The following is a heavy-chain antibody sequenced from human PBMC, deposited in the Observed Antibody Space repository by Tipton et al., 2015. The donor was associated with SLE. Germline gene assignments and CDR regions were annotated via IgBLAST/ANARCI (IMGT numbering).Heavy chain of an antibody. J-gene: IGHJ3*02. Sequence: SLRLSCIGSGFTFGSYPMGWVRPAPGKGLEWVSAISDTAYYKNYADSVKGRFTISRDNSRNTLSLEMNSLRAEDTAVYYCAKARTTVTSYDAFDIWGQGTMVTVSS. V-gene: IGHV3-23*01. D-gene: IGHD4-17*01. CDR2: ISDTAYYK. CDR1: GFTFGSYP. CDR3: AKARTTVTSYDAFDI.